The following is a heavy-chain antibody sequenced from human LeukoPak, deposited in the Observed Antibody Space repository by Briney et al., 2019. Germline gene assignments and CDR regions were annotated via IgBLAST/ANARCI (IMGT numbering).Heavy chain of an antibody. D-gene: IGHD6-19*01. V-gene: IGHV1-18*04. J-gene: IGHJ4*02. CDR2: ISAYNGNT. CDR3: ARDRGWQSRDFDY. Sequence: ASVKLSCKAFGYTFTGYWMHWVRQAPGQGLEWMGWISAYNGNTNYAQKLQGRVTMTTDTSTSTAYMELRSLRSDDTAVYYCARDRGWQSRDFDYWGQGTLVTVSS. CDR1: GYTFTGYW.